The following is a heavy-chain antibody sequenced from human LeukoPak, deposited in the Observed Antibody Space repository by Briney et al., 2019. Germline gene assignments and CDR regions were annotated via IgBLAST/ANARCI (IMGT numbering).Heavy chain of an antibody. Sequence: GASVKVSCKASGYTFTSYDINWVRQATGQGLEWMGWMNPNSGNTGYAQKFQGRVTMTRNTSISTAYMELRSLRSDDTAVYYCARDLAYNYGDPHYFDYWGQGTLVTVSS. V-gene: IGHV1-8*01. J-gene: IGHJ4*02. CDR1: GYTFTSYD. CDR2: MNPNSGNT. CDR3: ARDLAYNYGDPHYFDY. D-gene: IGHD5-24*01.